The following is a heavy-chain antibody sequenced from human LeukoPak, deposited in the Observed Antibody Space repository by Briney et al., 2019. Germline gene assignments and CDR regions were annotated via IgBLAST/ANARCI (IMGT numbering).Heavy chain of an antibody. CDR1: GGSISSYY. D-gene: IGHD3-10*01. Sequence: NPSETLSLTCTVSGGSISSYYWSWIRQPPGKGLEWIGYIYYSGNTNYNPSLKSRVTMSVDTSKNQFSLKLSSVTAADTAIYYCTRRGGDYWGQGTLVTVYS. V-gene: IGHV4-59*01. CDR2: IYYSGNT. CDR3: TRRGGDY. J-gene: IGHJ4*02.